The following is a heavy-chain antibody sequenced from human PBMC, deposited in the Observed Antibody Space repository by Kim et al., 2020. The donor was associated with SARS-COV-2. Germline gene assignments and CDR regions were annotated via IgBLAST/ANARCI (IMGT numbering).Heavy chain of an antibody. CDR2: IYYGGTT. CDR3: ARYDILTGYFDY. V-gene: IGHV4-39*01. CDR1: GGSIRSSSYY. Sequence: SETLSLTCTVSGGSIRSSSYYWGWIRQPPGKRLEWIGCIYYGGTTYYNTSLKRRITISVDTSNNQFSLNLTSVTAADTAVYYWARYDILTGYFDYWGQGTMVTVSS. D-gene: IGHD3-9*01. J-gene: IGHJ4*02.